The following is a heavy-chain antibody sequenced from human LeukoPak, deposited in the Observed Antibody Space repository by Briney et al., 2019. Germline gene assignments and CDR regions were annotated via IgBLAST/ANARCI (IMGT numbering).Heavy chain of an antibody. CDR2: INHSGST. Sequence: SETLSLTCAVYGGSFSGYYWSWIRQPPGKGLEWIGEINHSGSTNYNPSLKSRVTISLDTSKNQFSLKVISMTAADTAVYYCTKSDGSGLIRICGRGTMVTVPS. CDR1: GGSFSGYY. CDR3: TKSDGSGLIRI. D-gene: IGHD3-22*01. V-gene: IGHV4-34*01. J-gene: IGHJ3*02.